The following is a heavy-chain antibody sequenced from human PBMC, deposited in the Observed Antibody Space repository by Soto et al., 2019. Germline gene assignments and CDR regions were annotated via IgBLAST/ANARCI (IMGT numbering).Heavy chain of an antibody. CDR2: ISAYNGNT. CDR3: ARGYYDSSGYHGTLHY. Sequence: WASVKVSCKASGYTFTSYGISWVRQAPGQGLEWMGWISAYNGNTNYAQKLQGRVTMTTDTSTSTAYMELRSLRSDDTAVYYCARGYYDSSGYHGTLHYWGQGTLVTVSS. V-gene: IGHV1-18*01. CDR1: GYTFTSYG. J-gene: IGHJ4*02. D-gene: IGHD3-22*01.